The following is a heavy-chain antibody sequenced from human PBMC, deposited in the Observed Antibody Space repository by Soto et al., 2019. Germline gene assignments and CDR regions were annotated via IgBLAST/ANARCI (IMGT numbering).Heavy chain of an antibody. D-gene: IGHD6-19*01. CDR3: VRREAVAGSQFDF. J-gene: IGHJ4*02. V-gene: IGHV4-39*02. CDR2: IYFTGTS. Sequence: SETLSLTCTVSGASLSSGSFFWGWIRQPPGKGLEWIGHIYFTGTSSYSPSLKSRVTMFVDTSKNNFSLRLTSVTAADTAVYYCVRREAVAGSQFDFWGQGTLVTVSS. CDR1: GASLSSGSFF.